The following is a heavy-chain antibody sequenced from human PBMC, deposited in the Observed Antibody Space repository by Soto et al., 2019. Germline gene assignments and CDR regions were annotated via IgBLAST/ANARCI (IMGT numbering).Heavy chain of an antibody. J-gene: IGHJ4*02. CDR1: GYIFISYY. V-gene: IGHV1-2*04. D-gene: IGHD5-18*01. CDR3: ARDDDYGQGYSYGYFLNY. CDR2: INPNSGGT. Sequence: ASVKVSCKASGYIFISYYMHWVRQAPGQGLEWMGWINPNSGGTNYAQKFQGWVTMTRDTSISTAYMELSRLRSDDTAVYYCARDDDYGQGYSYGYFLNYWGQGTLVTVSS.